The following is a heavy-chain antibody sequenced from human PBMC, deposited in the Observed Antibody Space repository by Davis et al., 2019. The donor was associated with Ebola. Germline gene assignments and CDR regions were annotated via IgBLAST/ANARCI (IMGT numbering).Heavy chain of an antibody. CDR2: MNPNSGNT. CDR3: ARGLVIAAAGRVWFDP. D-gene: IGHD6-13*01. J-gene: IGHJ5*02. Sequence: ASVKVSCKASGYTFTSYDINWVRQATGQGLEWMGWMNPNSGNTGYAQKFQGRVTMTRNTSISTAYMELSSLRSEDTAVYYCARGLVIAAAGRVWFDPWGQGTLVTVSS. V-gene: IGHV1-8*01. CDR1: GYTFTSYD.